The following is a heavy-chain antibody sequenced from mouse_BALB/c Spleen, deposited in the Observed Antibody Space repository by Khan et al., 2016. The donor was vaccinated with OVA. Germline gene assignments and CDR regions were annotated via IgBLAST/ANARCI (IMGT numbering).Heavy chain of an antibody. J-gene: IGHJ3*01. CDR2: IDPASGNT. CDR1: GFNITDTY. Sequence: QLSGAELVKPGASVKLSCTSSGFNITDTYMHWVKQRPEQGLERIGRIDPASGNTNYDPKFQGKATITADTSSNTAYLQLSSLTSEDTAVYYCARDYWGVFDYWGQGTMVTVSA. CDR3: ARDYWGVFDY. D-gene: IGHD1-1*01. V-gene: IGHV14-3*02.